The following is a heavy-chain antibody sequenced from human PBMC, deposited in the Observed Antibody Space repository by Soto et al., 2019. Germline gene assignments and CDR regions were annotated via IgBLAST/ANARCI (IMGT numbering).Heavy chain of an antibody. J-gene: IGHJ6*02. V-gene: IGHV3-23*01. CDR2: ISRSGGST. CDR3: VKAYFGMDV. CDR1: GFSFSSYD. Sequence: GGSLRLSCAASGFSFSSYDMSWVRQAPGKGLEWVSGISRSGGSTYYADSVKGRFTISRDNSKDTLFVQMSSLRAEDTAVYYCVKAYFGMDVWGQGTTVTAP.